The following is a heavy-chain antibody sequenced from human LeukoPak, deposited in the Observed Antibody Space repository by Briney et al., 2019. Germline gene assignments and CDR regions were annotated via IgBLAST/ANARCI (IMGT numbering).Heavy chain of an antibody. Sequence: PGGSLRLSCAASGFTFSSYGMHWVRQAPGKGLEWVAFIRYDGSNKYYADSVKGRFTISRGNSKNTLYLQMNSLRAEDTAVYYCAKDNVVSGGSCVSWGQGTLVTVSS. V-gene: IGHV3-30*02. J-gene: IGHJ4*02. CDR1: GFTFSSYG. D-gene: IGHD2-15*01. CDR3: AKDNVVSGGSCVS. CDR2: IRYDGSNK.